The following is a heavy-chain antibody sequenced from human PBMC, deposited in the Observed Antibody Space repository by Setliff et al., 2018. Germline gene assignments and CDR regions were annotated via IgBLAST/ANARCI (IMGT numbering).Heavy chain of an antibody. V-gene: IGHV3-23*01. CDR1: GFNFINYK. Sequence: GGSLRLSCAGTGFNFINYKMFWVRQARGKGLEWVSGIGGRGISTYYADSVKGRFTISRDNSKNTLYLQMNSLRAEDTAVYYCAKSASLSGYYYYYMDVWGKGTTVTVSS. CDR2: IGGRGIST. J-gene: IGHJ6*03. D-gene: IGHD2-2*01. CDR3: AKSASLSGYYYYYMDV.